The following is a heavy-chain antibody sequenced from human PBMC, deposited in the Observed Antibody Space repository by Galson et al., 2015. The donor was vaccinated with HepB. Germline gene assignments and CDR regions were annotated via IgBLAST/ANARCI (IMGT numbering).Heavy chain of an antibody. D-gene: IGHD3-9*01. J-gene: IGHJ6*02. V-gene: IGHV3-30*18. CDR1: GLSSSSYG. Sequence: SLRLSCAASGLSSSSYGMHWVRQAPGKGLEWVAVISDDGSYKYYADSVRGRFTISRDNSKNTLYLQMNSLRAEDTALYYCAKGGVDISSYGMDVWGQGTTVTVSS. CDR3: AKGGVDISSYGMDV. CDR2: ISDDGSYK.